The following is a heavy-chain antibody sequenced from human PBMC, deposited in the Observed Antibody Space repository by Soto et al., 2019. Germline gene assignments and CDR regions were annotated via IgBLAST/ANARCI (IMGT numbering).Heavy chain of an antibody. CDR2: IWYDGSNK. V-gene: IGHV3-33*01. CDR1: GFTFSSYG. D-gene: IGHD2-15*01. CDR3: ASEYCSGGSCYYYGMDV. Sequence: GGSLRLSCAASGFTFSSYGMHWVRQAPGKRLEWVAVIWYDGSNKYYADSVKGRFTISRDNSKNTLYLQMNSLRAEDTAVYYCASEYCSGGSCYYYGMDVWGQGTTVTVSS. J-gene: IGHJ6*02.